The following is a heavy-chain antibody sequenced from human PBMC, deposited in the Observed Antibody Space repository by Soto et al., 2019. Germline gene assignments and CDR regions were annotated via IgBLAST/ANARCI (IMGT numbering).Heavy chain of an antibody. CDR2: ISAYNGDT. J-gene: IGHJ4*02. V-gene: IGHV1-18*04. CDR1: GYTFNYYA. D-gene: IGHD3-16*01. CDR3: ARVGLGLVLTRKFEF. Sequence: ASVKVSCKASGYTFNYYAISWIRQAPGQGPEWMGWISAYNGDTNYTLKLQDRLTMTTDTSTSTAFMELRSLTSDDTAVYYCARVGLGLVLTRKFEFGGQGRMVTVSS.